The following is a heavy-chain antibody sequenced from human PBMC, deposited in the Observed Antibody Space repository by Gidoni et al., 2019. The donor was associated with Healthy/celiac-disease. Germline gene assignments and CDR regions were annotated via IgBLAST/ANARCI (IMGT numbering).Heavy chain of an antibody. J-gene: IGHJ4*02. CDR2: LNHSGST. Sequence: QVQLQQWGAGLLKPSETLSLTCAVYGGSFSGYYWSWIRQPQGKGLEWIRELNHSGSTNYTPSLKMRVTISLDTSKNQFSLKLSSVTAAETAVYYCARIGVAADPRYYFDYWGQGTLVTVSS. V-gene: IGHV4-34*01. CDR3: ARIGVAADPRYYFDY. CDR1: GGSFSGYY. D-gene: IGHD6-13*01.